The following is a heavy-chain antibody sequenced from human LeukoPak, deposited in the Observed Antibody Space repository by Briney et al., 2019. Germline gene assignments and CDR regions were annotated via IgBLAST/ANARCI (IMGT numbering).Heavy chain of an antibody. CDR1: GFSFSTYA. D-gene: IGHD2-2*01. CDR2: ISGSGGST. CDR3: AKDPGWVLVVVPAAIDY. J-gene: IGHJ4*02. Sequence: PGGSLRLSCVASGFSFSTYAMSWVRQAPGKGLEWVSSISGSGGSTYYADSVKGRFTISRDNSKNTLYLQMNSLRAEDTAVYYCAKDPGWVLVVVPAAIDYWGQGTLVTVSS. V-gene: IGHV3-23*01.